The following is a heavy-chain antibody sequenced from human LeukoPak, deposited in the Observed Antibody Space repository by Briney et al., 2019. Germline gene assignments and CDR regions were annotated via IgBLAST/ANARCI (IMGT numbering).Heavy chain of an antibody. V-gene: IGHV4-34*01. Sequence: SENLSLTCAVYGGSFSGYYWSWIRQPPGKGLEWIGEINHSGSTNYNPSLKSRVTISVDTSKNQFSLKLSSVTAADTAVYYCARGHGDFWSGYDWYFDLWGRGTLVTASS. D-gene: IGHD3-3*01. J-gene: IGHJ2*01. CDR1: GGSFSGYY. CDR3: ARGHGDFWSGYDWYFDL. CDR2: INHSGST.